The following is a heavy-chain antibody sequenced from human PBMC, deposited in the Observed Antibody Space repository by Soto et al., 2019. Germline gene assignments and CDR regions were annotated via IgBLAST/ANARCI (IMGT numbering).Heavy chain of an antibody. J-gene: IGHJ5*02. CDR2: INHTGGT. Sequence: QVHLPQWGAGLLKPSETLSLTCAVYGGSVSGYYWNWIRQPPGKGLEWIGEINHTGGTHYYPSLMSRVSLSVDTSDNQFCLRLSSVSAADTAICYCATRITVFGWLFPPFDPWGQGTKVTVSS. D-gene: IGHD3-3*01. V-gene: IGHV4-34*02. CDR1: GGSVSGYY. CDR3: ATRITVFGWLFPPFDP.